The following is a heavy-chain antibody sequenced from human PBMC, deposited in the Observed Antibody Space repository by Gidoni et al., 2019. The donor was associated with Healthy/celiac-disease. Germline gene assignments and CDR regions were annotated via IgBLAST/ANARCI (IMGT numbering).Heavy chain of an antibody. V-gene: IGHV3-20*04. CDR3: ARGVTMVRGVTKYNWFDP. CDR1: GFTLDDYG. J-gene: IGHJ5*02. D-gene: IGHD3-10*01. Sequence: EVQLVESGGGVVRPGGSLRLSCAASGFTLDDYGMSWVRQAPGKGLEWVSGINWNGGSTGYADSVKGRFTISRDNAKNSLYLQMKSLRAEDTALYYCARGVTMVRGVTKYNWFDPWGQGTLVTVSS. CDR2: INWNGGST.